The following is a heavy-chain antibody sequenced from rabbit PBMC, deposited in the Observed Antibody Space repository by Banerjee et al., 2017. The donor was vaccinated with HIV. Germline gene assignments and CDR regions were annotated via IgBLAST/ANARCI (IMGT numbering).Heavy chain of an antibody. J-gene: IGHJ4*01. CDR1: GFDFSSYG. CDR2: IETADGNI. D-gene: IGHD4-1*01. CDR3: ARDRSYNSGRGDNDL. V-gene: IGHV1S47*01. Sequence: QEQLVESGGGLVQPGGSLKLTCTVSGFDFSSYGVSWVRQAPGKGLEWIGYIETADGNISYAIWVNARFTSSSHNAQNTLYLQLNSLTAADTATYCCARDRSYNSGRGDNDLWGPGTLVTVS.